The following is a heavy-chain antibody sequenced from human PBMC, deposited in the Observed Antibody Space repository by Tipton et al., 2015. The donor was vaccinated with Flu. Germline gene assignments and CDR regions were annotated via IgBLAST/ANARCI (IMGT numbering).Heavy chain of an antibody. CDR1: GGSISTYY. V-gene: IGHV4-4*07. CDR2: FYNNGST. Sequence: TLSLTCSVSGGSISTYYWSWIRQPAGKGLEWVGHFYNNGSTRYNPSLKNRCTMSADTSRSQFSLKVTSVTAADTAVYFCAREGDDYSRGWYASWGQGLLVTVS. D-gene: IGHD6-19*01. CDR3: AREGDDYSRGWYAS. J-gene: IGHJ5*02.